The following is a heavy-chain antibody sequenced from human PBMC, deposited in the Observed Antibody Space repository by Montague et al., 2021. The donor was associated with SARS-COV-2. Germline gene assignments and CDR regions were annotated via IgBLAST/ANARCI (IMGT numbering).Heavy chain of an antibody. CDR2: IFKNGDI. V-gene: IGHV4-59*08. CDR1: GGSITNDD. CDR3: ARYYERSLDV. J-gene: IGHJ6*02. D-gene: IGHD3-16*01. Sequence: SETLSLTCTVSGGSITNDDWSWIRQPPGKGLEWIVNIFKNGDIDYNPSLRSRVITSVDTSKSQFSLKVTSVTAADTAAYYCARYYERSLDVWGQGTTVTVSS.